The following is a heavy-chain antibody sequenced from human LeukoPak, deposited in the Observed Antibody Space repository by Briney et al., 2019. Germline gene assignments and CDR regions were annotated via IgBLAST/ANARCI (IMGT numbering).Heavy chain of an antibody. CDR3: ARDLAAAGTRVFDY. V-gene: IGHV4-30-4*01. CDR1: GGSRINAGW. J-gene: IGHJ4*02. Sequence: SETLSLTCDVSGGSRINAGWWSWVRQPPGKGLEWIGYIYYSGSTYYNPSLKSRVTISVDTSKNQFSLKLSSVTAADTAVYYCARDLAAAGTRVFDYWGQGTLVTVSS. D-gene: IGHD6-13*01. CDR2: IYYSGST.